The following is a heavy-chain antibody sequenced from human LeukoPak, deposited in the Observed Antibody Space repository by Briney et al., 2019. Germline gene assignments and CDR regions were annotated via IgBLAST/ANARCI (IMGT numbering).Heavy chain of an antibody. D-gene: IGHD3-22*01. V-gene: IGHV4-59*04. CDR1: DGSIRTYY. CDR2: VYYSGTT. Sequence: SETQSLTCTVSDGSIRTYYWGWVRQPPGKGLEYIGTVYYSGTTYYNPSLRSRVTMSVDTSKNQFSLKLSSVTAADTALYYCAKAVDSSVDLWGQGILVTVSS. CDR3: AKAVDSSVDL. J-gene: IGHJ5*02.